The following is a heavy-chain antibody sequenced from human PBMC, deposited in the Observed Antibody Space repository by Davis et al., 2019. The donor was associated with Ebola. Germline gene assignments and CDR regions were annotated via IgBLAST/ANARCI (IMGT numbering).Heavy chain of an antibody. D-gene: IGHD6-13*01. CDR2: ISWDGGST. CDR1: GFTFDAYT. Sequence: GGSLRLSCAASGFTFDAYTMHWVRQAPGKGLEWVSLISWDGGSTYYADSVKGRFTISRDNSKNSLYLQMNSLRTEDTALYYCAKDLYSSSWSPFDYWGQGTLVTVSS. J-gene: IGHJ4*02. CDR3: AKDLYSSSWSPFDY. V-gene: IGHV3-43*01.